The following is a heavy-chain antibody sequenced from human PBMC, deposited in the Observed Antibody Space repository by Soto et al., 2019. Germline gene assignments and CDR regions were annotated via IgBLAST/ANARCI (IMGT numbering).Heavy chain of an antibody. J-gene: IGHJ4*01. CDR1: GYTFTNYG. Sequence: QVQLVQSGAEVKKPGASVKVSCKASGYTFTNYGINWVRQAPGQGLEWLGWVSAYNGERRYAQRVQARVIMTADTSTTTAYMELRSLRSGDRAVYCCSRGTSIPASGDYWGQGTLVTVSS. CDR3: SRGTSIPASGDY. V-gene: IGHV1-18*01. CDR2: VSAYNGER. D-gene: IGHD6-6*01.